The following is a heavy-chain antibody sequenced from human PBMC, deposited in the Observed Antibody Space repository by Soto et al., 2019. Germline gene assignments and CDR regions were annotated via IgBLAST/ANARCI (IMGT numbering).Heavy chain of an antibody. V-gene: IGHV3-30*18. Sequence: GGSLRVSCGASGFPFTSYGMHWVRKAPCKGLEYVVVISHDGSYKYYADSVKRPFTISRDNSKNTLNLQMNSLRAEDTAVYYCVKDYHTYGGKAENFDYWGQGTLVTVSS. J-gene: IGHJ4*02. CDR2: ISHDGSYK. D-gene: IGHD4-17*01. CDR1: GFPFTSYG. CDR3: VKDYHTYGGKAENFDY.